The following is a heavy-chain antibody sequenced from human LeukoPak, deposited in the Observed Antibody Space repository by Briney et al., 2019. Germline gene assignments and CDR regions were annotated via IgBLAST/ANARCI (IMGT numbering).Heavy chain of an antibody. V-gene: IGHV4-61*01. CDR3: ARLGHSGYDFGY. CDR1: GYSISTGYY. D-gene: IGHD5-12*01. J-gene: IGHJ4*02. Sequence: SETLSLTCTVSGYSISTGYYWGWIRQPPGKGLEWIGYIYYSGSTNYNPSLKSRVTISVDTSKNQFSLKLSSVTAADTAVYYCARLGHSGYDFGYWGQGTLVTVSS. CDR2: IYYSGST.